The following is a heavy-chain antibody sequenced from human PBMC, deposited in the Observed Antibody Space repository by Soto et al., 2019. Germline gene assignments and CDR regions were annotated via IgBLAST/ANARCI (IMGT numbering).Heavy chain of an antibody. V-gene: IGHV1-69*13. CDR2: IIPIFGTA. CDR1: GGTFSSYA. J-gene: IGHJ5*02. D-gene: IGHD3-22*01. CDR3: ARAHYYDSSGYYDNWFDP. Sequence: SVKVSCKASGGTFSSYAISWVRQAPGQGLEWMGGIIPIFGTANYAQKFQGRVTITADESTSTAYMELSSLRSEDTAVYYCARAHYYDSSGYYDNWFDPWGQGTLVTVSS.